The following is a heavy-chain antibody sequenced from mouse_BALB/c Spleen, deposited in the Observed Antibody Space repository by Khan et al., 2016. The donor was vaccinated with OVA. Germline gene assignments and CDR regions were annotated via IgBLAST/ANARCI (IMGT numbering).Heavy chain of an antibody. D-gene: IGHD1-1*01. CDR1: GYSFTGYF. J-gene: IGHJ2*01. CDR3: ARIYRSDFDY. V-gene: IGHV1-20*02. Sequence: VQLQQSGPELVKPGASVKISCKASGYSFTGYFMNWVMQSHGKSLEWIGRINPHIGETFYNQKFKGKATFTVDESSSTAHMELRSLASEDSAVYYCARIYRSDFDYWGQGTTLTVSS. CDR2: INPHIGET.